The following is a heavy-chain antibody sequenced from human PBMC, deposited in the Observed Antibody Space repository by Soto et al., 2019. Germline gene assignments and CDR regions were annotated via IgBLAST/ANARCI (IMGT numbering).Heavy chain of an antibody. J-gene: IGHJ4*02. Sequence: PSETLSLTCAVSGGSISSGGYSWSWIRQPPGKGLEWIGYIYHSGSTYYNPSLKSRVTISVDRSKNQFSLKLSSVTAADTAVYYCARGYYDILTGSYYFDYWGQGILVTVSS. V-gene: IGHV4-30-2*01. D-gene: IGHD3-9*01. CDR3: ARGYYDILTGSYYFDY. CDR2: IYHSGST. CDR1: GGSISSGGYS.